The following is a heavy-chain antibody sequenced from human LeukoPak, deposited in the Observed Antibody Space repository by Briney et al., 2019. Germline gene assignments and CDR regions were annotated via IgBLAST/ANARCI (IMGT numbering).Heavy chain of an antibody. J-gene: IGHJ4*02. CDR1: GFTFSSYA. D-gene: IGHD3-22*01. CDR3: AKPPGRTYYYDSSGYYYDY. Sequence: GGSLRLYCAASGFTFSSYAMSWVRQAPGQGLELVSAISVSGGSTYYADSVKGRFTISRDNSKNTLYLQMNSLRAEDTAVYYCAKPPGRTYYYDSSGYYYDYWGQGTLVTVSS. CDR2: ISVSGGST. V-gene: IGHV3-23*01.